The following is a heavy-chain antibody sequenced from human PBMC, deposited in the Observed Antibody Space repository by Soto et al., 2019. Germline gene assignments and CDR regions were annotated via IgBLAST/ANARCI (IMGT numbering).Heavy chain of an antibody. Sequence: EVQLVESGGGLVQPGGSLRLSCAASGFTFSSYWMSWVRQAPGKGLEWVANITQDGSEQYYVDSVKGRFTISRDNAKNSLHLQMNSQSAEETAVYYCARDNSWFDYWGKGTLVTVSS. CDR1: GFTFSSYW. CDR3: ARDNSWFDY. V-gene: IGHV3-7*05. J-gene: IGHJ4*02. CDR2: ITQDGSEQ.